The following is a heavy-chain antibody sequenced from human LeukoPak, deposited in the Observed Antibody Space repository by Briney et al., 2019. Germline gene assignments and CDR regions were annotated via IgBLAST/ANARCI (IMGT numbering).Heavy chain of an antibody. CDR2: IYWNDDK. V-gene: IGHV2-5*01. CDR3: AHSAWGEYCSSSSCYILDAFDI. CDR1: GFSLSTSGVG. Sequence: SGPTLVKPTQAPTLTCTFSGFSLSTSGVGVGWIRQPPGKALEWLALIYWNDDKRYSPSLTTRLTITKDTSKNQVVLTRTNMDPVDTATYYCAHSAWGEYCSSSSCYILDAFDIWGQGTMVTVSS. D-gene: IGHD2-2*02. J-gene: IGHJ3*02.